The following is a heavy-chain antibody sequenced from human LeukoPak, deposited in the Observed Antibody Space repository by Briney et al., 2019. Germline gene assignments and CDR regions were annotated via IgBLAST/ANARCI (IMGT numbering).Heavy chain of an antibody. CDR3: ARDGLDY. J-gene: IGHJ4*02. CDR1: GFTFSSYA. Sequence: PGGSLGLSCAASGFTFSSYAMHWVRQAPGKGLEYVSAISSNGGSTYYANSVKGRFTISRDNSKNTLYLQMGSLRAEDMAVYYCARDGLDYWGQGTLVTVSS. CDR2: ISSNGGST. V-gene: IGHV3-64*01.